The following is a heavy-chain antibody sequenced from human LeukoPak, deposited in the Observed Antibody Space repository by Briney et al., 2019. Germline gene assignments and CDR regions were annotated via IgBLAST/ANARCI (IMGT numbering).Heavy chain of an antibody. CDR1: GFAFSSYA. J-gene: IGHJ4*02. CDR3: ARDGEGYDFWSGYPLFDY. V-gene: IGHV3-30-3*01. CDR2: ISYHGSDK. Sequence: GGSLRLSCAASGFAFSSYAMYWVRQAPGKGLEWVALISYHGSDKYYADSGKGRFTISRDNSKNTLYLQMNSLRAEDTAVYYCARDGEGYDFWSGYPLFDYWGQGTLVTVSS. D-gene: IGHD3-3*01.